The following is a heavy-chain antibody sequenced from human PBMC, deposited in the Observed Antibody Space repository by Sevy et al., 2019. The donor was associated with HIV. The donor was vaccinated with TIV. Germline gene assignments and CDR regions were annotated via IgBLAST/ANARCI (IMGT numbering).Heavy chain of an antibody. J-gene: IGHJ4*02. CDR1: GFTFSNAW. CDR3: TTDTKKRRLSALLDY. D-gene: IGHD6-25*01. Sequence: GSLRLSCAASGFTFSNAWMSWVRQATGKGLQWGGRIKSKSDGGTTDYAAPVKGRFTISRDDAKNTLYLQMNSLNTEDTAIYYCTTDTKKRRLSALLDYWGQGTLVTVSS. CDR2: IKSKSDGGTT. V-gene: IGHV3-15*01.